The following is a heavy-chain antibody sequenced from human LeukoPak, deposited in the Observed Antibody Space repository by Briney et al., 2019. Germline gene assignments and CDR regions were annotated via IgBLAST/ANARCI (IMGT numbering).Heavy chain of an antibody. J-gene: IGHJ5*01. CDR3: ARVNTIFGVDIVSLGAEFEF. Sequence: GGSLRLSCGASGFTFSTYAMHWVRQAPGKGLECVSVISYDGTKKDYADSVKGRFTISRDNSNDTLYLQMNSLRPEDTALYYCARVNTIFGVDIVSLGAEFEFWGQGTLVTVS. CDR2: ISYDGTKK. V-gene: IGHV3-30*03. D-gene: IGHD3-3*02. CDR1: GFTFSTYA.